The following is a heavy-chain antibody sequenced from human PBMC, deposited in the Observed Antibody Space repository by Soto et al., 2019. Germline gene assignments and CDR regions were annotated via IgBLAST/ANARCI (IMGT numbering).Heavy chain of an antibody. J-gene: IGHJ4*02. V-gene: IGHV4-31*03. CDR1: GGSISSGGYY. CDR2: IYYSGST. D-gene: IGHD2-15*01. Sequence: QVQLQESGPGLVKPSQTLSLTCTVSGGSISSGGYYWSWIRQHPGKGLEWIGYIYYSGSTYYNPSRQRRVTISVDTSKNQFSLKLSCVTAACTAVYYCARVVCSGGSCHFDYWGQGTLVTVSS. CDR3: ARVVCSGGSCHFDY.